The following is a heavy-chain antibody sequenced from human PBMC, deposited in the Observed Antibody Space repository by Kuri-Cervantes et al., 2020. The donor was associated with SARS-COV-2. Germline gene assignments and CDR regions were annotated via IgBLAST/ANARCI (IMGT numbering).Heavy chain of an antibody. J-gene: IGHJ6*03. CDR1: GFTFSSYR. D-gene: IGHD2-2*02. V-gene: IGHV3-21*01. Sequence: GESLKISCAASGFTFSSYRMNWVRQAPGKGLGWVSSISSSSSYIYYADSVKGRFTISRDNAKNSLYLQMNSLRAEDTAVYYCARGKDIVVVPAAIRYYYYYYMDVWGKGTTVTVSS. CDR3: ARGKDIVVVPAAIRYYYYYYMDV. CDR2: ISSSSSYI.